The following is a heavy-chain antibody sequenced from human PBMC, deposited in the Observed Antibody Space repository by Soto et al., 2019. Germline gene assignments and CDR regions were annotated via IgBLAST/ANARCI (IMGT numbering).Heavy chain of an antibody. CDR3: ARDQGSSTVVSGISQEGYFDS. J-gene: IGHJ4*02. Sequence: QVQLVESGGGVVQPVRSLRLSCAASGFTFSIFGMHWVRQAPGKVLEWAAIIWYDGSNAYYADSVRGRFTISRYNSKNPVYLQMNSLRAEDTAVYYCARDQGSSTVVSGISQEGYFDSWGKGNLVTVSS. D-gene: IGHD6-19*01. V-gene: IGHV3-33*01. CDR2: IWYDGSNA. CDR1: GFTFSIFG.